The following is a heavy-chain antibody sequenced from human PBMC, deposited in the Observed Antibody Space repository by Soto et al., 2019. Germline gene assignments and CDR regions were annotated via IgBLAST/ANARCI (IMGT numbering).Heavy chain of an antibody. CDR2: IYYSGST. V-gene: IGHV4-39*01. CDR1: GGSISSSSYY. D-gene: IGHD3-3*01. J-gene: IGHJ5*02. Sequence: SETLSLTCTVSGGSISSSSYYWVWIRHPPGKGLEWIGSIYYSGSTYYNPSLKSRVTISVDTSKNQFSLKLSSVTAADTAVYYCARQQYDFWSGFSRAWFDPWGQGTLVTVSS. CDR3: ARQQYDFWSGFSRAWFDP.